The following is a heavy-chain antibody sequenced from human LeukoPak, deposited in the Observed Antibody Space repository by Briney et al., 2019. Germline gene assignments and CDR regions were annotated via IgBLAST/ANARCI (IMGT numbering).Heavy chain of an antibody. CDR2: INPNSGGT. V-gene: IGHV1-2*02. CDR1: GYTFTGYY. Sequence: GASVKVSCKASGYTFTGYYMHWVRQAPGQGLEWMGWINPNSGGTNYAQKFQGRVTMTRDASISTAYMELSRLRSDDTAVYYCARGYDILTGYSFDYGGQGTLVIVPS. J-gene: IGHJ4*02. D-gene: IGHD3-9*01. CDR3: ARGYDILTGYSFDY.